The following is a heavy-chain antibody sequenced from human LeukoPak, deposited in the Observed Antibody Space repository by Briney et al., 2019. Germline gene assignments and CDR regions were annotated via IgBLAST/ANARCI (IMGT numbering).Heavy chain of an antibody. J-gene: IGHJ4*02. CDR2: INWNGGST. V-gene: IGHV3-20*04. Sequence: GGSLRLSCAASGFTFDDYGMSWVRQAPGKGLEWVSGINWNGGSTVYADSAKGRFTISRDNAKNSLYLQMNSLRAEDTALYYCARDERYYDSSGYYSPFDYWGQGTLVTVSS. CDR1: GFTFDDYG. CDR3: ARDERYYDSSGYYSPFDY. D-gene: IGHD3-22*01.